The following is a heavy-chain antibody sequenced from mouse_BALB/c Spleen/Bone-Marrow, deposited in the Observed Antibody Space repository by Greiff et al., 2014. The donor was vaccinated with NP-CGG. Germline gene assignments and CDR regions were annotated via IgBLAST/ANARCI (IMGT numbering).Heavy chain of an antibody. CDR3: ANYYYGSSLFAY. CDR2: VDPANGNT. CDR1: GFNIKDTY. Sequence: VQLQQPGAELLKPGGSVKFSFTAFGFNIKDTYMHWGKQRPEQGLEGVGRVDPANGNTKYDPKFQGKATITADTSSNTAYLQLSSLTSEDTAVYYCANYYYGSSLFAYWGQGTLVTVSA. D-gene: IGHD1-1*01. V-gene: IGHV14-3*02. J-gene: IGHJ3*01.